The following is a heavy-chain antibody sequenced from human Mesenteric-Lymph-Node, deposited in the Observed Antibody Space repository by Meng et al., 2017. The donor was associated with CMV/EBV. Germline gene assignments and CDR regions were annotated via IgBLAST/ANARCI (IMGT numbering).Heavy chain of an antibody. Sequence: CKASGDIFGSYTITWVRQAPGQELEWMGNIIPILYTTNYAQRFQGKVTITADKSTATVYMELTSLRSEDTAVYYCAREGFSGSCYSPWGQGTLVTVSS. J-gene: IGHJ5*02. D-gene: IGHD3-10*01. CDR2: IIPILYTT. CDR1: GDIFGSYT. CDR3: AREGFSGSCYSP. V-gene: IGHV1-69*08.